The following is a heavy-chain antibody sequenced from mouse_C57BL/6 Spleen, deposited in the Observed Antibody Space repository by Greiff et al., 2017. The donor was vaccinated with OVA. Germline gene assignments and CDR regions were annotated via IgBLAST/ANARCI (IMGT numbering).Heavy chain of an antibody. CDR3: TRRTGTEYYFDY. Sequence: QVQLKESGAELVRPGASVTLSCKASGYTFTDYEMHWVKQTPVHGLEWIGAIDPETGGTAYNQKFKGKAILTADKSSSTAYMELRSLTSEDSAVYYCTRRTGTEYYFDYWGQGTTLTVSS. J-gene: IGHJ2*01. CDR1: GYTFTDYE. D-gene: IGHD4-1*01. V-gene: IGHV1-15*01. CDR2: IDPETGGT.